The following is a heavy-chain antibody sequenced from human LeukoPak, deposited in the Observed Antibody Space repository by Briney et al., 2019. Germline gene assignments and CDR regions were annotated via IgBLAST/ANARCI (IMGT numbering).Heavy chain of an antibody. CDR3: ARSKGDCGGDCTYYFDY. J-gene: IGHJ4*02. Sequence: GCLRLSCAASGFTFSSYWMHWVRQAPGKGLVWVSRINSDGSSTSYADSVKGRFTISRDNAKNTLYLQMNSLRAEDTAVYYCARSKGDCGGDCTYYFDYWGQGTLVTVSS. D-gene: IGHD2-21*02. CDR1: GFTFSSYW. V-gene: IGHV3-74*01. CDR2: INSDGSST.